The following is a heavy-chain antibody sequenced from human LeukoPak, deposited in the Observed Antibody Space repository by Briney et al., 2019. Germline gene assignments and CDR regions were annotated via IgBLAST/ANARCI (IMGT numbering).Heavy chain of an antibody. V-gene: IGHV3-21*01. Sequence: GGSLRLSCAASGFTFSSYSMNWVRQASGKGLEWVSSISSSSSYIYYADSVKGRFTISRDNAKNSLYLQMNSLRAEDTAVYYCARPGSGSYYYGMDVWGKGTTVTVSS. D-gene: IGHD3-10*01. CDR1: GFTFSSYS. CDR2: ISSSSSYI. CDR3: ARPGSGSYYYGMDV. J-gene: IGHJ6*04.